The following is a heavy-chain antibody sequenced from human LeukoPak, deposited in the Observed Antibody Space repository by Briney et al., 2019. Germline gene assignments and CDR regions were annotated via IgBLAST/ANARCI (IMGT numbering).Heavy chain of an antibody. J-gene: IGHJ3*02. CDR3: ARDRGYSRSLDDAFDI. D-gene: IGHD1-26*01. CDR1: GYTFTSYG. CDR2: ISAYNGNT. V-gene: IGHV1-18*01. Sequence: GASVKVSCKASGYTFTSYGISWVRQAPGQGLEWMGWISAYNGNTNYAQKLQGRVTMTTDTSTSTAYMELRSLRSGDTAVYYCARDRGYSRSLDDAFDIWGQGTMVTVSS.